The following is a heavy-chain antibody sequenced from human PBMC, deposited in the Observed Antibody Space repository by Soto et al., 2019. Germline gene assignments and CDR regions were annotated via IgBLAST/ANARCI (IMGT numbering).Heavy chain of an antibody. CDR1: GGSISRSSDY. D-gene: IGHD3-10*01. Sequence: SETLSLTCTVSGGSISRSSDYWAWIRQPPGKGLEWIGNIYYSGSTNYNPSLKSRVTISVDTSKNQFSLKLSSVTAADTAVYYCARLWFGELRDNWFDPSGQGTLVTVSS. J-gene: IGHJ5*02. CDR3: ARLWFGELRDNWFDP. CDR2: IYYSGST. V-gene: IGHV4-61*05.